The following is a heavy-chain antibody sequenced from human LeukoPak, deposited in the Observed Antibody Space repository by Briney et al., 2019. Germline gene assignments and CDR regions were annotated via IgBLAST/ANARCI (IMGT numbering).Heavy chain of an antibody. CDR1: GYTFTSYG. CDR3: ARFVVVPAATLNFDY. Sequence: ASVKVSCKASGYTFTSYGISWVRQAPGQGLEWMGWISAYNGNTDYAQKLQGRVTMTTDTSTSTAYMELRSLRSDDTAVYYCARFVVVPAATLNFDYWGQGTLVTVSS. V-gene: IGHV1-18*01. D-gene: IGHD2-2*01. J-gene: IGHJ4*02. CDR2: ISAYNGNT.